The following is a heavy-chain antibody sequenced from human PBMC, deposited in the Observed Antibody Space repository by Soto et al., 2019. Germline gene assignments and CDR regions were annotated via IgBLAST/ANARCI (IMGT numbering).Heavy chain of an antibody. CDR3: ARRERYYGSPGWFDP. CDR1: GASINNFAYY. Sequence: SETLSLTCSVSGASINNFAYYWGWIRQPPGKGLEWIGTVYYNENTYYNPSLKSRVAISVDTAKNQFSLNLRSVTAADTAIYFCARRERYYGSPGWFDPWGQGTLVAVSS. V-gene: IGHV4-39*01. J-gene: IGHJ5*01. D-gene: IGHD3-10*01. CDR2: VYYNENT.